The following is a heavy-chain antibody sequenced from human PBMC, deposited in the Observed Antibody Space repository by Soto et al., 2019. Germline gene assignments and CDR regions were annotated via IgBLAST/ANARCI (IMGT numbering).Heavy chain of an antibody. CDR2: IYSGGST. J-gene: IGHJ3*02. D-gene: IGHD6-6*01. V-gene: IGHV3-53*01. CDR1: GFTVSSNY. Sequence: GGSLRLSCAASGFTVSSNYMSWVRQAPGKGLEWVSVIYSGGSTYYADSVKGRFTISRDNSKNTLYLQMNSLRAEDTAVYYCARVVPPYSSSPTFGAFDIWGQGTMVTVSS. CDR3: ARVVPPYSSSPTFGAFDI.